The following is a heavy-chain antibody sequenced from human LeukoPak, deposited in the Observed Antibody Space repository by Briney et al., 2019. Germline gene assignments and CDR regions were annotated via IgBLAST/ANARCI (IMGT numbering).Heavy chain of an antibody. CDR1: GFTFTAYA. CDR2: ISSSSSYI. CDR3: ARDRDYGDYWFDP. J-gene: IGHJ5*02. D-gene: IGHD4-17*01. Sequence: GGSLRLSCAPSGFTFTAYAMSWVRQAPGKGLEWVSSISSSSSYIYYADSVKGRFTISRDNAKNSLYLQMNSLRAEDTAVYYCARDRDYGDYWFDPWGQGTLVTVSS. V-gene: IGHV3-21*01.